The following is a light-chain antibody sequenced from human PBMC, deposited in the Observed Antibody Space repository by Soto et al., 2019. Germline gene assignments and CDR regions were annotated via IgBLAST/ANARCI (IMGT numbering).Light chain of an antibody. J-gene: IGLJ1*01. CDR3: CLYAGRYTCV. Sequence: QSALTQPRSVSGSPGQSVTISCTAASSDVVGYNYVSWYQQHPGKAPKLMIYDVSKRPSGVPDRFSGAKSGNTASLTISGLQTEDEADYYCCLYAGRYTCVFGTGTKGTVL. CDR1: SSDVVGYNY. CDR2: DVS. V-gene: IGLV2-11*01.